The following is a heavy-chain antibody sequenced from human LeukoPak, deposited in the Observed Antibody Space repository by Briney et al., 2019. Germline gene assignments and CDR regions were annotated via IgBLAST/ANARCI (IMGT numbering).Heavy chain of an antibody. CDR1: GGTFSSYA. J-gene: IGHJ5*02. D-gene: IGHD2-2*01. Sequence: ASVKVSCKASGGTFSSYAISWVRQAPGQGLEWMGGIIPIFGTANYAQKFQGRVTITADESTSTAYMELSSLRSEDTAVYYCASYCSSTSCYNWFDPWGQGTLVTVSS. CDR3: ASYCSSTSCYNWFDP. CDR2: IIPIFGTA. V-gene: IGHV1-69*13.